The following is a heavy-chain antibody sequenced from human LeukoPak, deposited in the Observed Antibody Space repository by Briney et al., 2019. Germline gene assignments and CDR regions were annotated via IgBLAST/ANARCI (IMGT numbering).Heavy chain of an antibody. D-gene: IGHD1-20*01. Sequence: GGSLRLSCAASGFTFSTSSMNWVRQASGKGLEWGSAISGSGGSTYYADSVKGRFTISRDNSKNTLYLQMNSLRAEDTAVYYCAKDEPDNWNGHAFDIWGQGPMVTVSS. V-gene: IGHV3-23*01. CDR2: ISGSGGST. CDR1: GFTFSTSS. J-gene: IGHJ3*02. CDR3: AKDEPDNWNGHAFDI.